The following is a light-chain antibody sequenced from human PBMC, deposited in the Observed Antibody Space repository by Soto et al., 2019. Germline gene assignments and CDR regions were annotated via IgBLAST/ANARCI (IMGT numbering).Light chain of an antibody. Sequence: QSALTQPASVSGSPGQSIAISCTGTTSDVGAYNYVSWYHQHPGKAPKLMIYKVSNRPSGVSNRFSGSKSGNTASLTISGLQAEDEADYYCSSYTSSTTYVFGTGTKVTVL. CDR3: SSYTSSTTYV. V-gene: IGLV2-14*01. CDR2: KVS. CDR1: TSDVGAYNY. J-gene: IGLJ1*01.